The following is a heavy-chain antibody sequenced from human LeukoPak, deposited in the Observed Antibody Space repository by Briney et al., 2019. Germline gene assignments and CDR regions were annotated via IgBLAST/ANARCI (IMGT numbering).Heavy chain of an antibody. J-gene: IGHJ3*02. CDR3: ARQTALGDAFDI. CDR2: IYSSGST. CDR1: GGSIATYY. D-gene: IGHD3-16*01. Sequence: PSETLSLTCTVSGGSIATYYWSWIRQPPGKGLEWIGYIYSSGSTNYNPSLKSRVTISADTSTNQFSLKLRSVTAADTAVYYCARQTALGDAFDIWGQGTMVTVSS. V-gene: IGHV4-59*01.